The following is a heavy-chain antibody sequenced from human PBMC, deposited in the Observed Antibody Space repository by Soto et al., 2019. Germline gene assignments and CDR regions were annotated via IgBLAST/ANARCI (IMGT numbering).Heavy chain of an antibody. CDR1: GFSLSDHW. V-gene: IGHV3-74*03. Sequence: EVQLVESGGGLVQPGGSLRLSCAASGFSLSDHWMHWVHQAPGKGLVWVSRLETDGSTTAYADSVRGRFSISRDNAKNTLYLQMNSLRAEDTAVYYCVRDGTSAMPYDYWGQGTLVTVSS. CDR2: LETDGSTT. CDR3: VRDGTSAMPYDY. J-gene: IGHJ4*02. D-gene: IGHD2-2*01.